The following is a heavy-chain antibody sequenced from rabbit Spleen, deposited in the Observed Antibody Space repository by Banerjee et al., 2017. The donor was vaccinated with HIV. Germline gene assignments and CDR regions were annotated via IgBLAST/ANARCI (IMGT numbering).Heavy chain of an antibody. CDR2: IAAGSSGST. D-gene: IGHD2-1*01. CDR1: GFSFITSYY. V-gene: IGHV1S40*01. CDR3: ARGHNDYGDSLDL. J-gene: IGHJ4*01. Sequence: QSLEESGGDLVKPGASLTLTCTASGFSFITSYYICWVRQAPGKGLEWIACIAAGSSGSTYYASWAKGRFTISKTSSTTVTLQMTSLTAADTATYFCARGHNDYGDSLDLWGPGTLVTVS.